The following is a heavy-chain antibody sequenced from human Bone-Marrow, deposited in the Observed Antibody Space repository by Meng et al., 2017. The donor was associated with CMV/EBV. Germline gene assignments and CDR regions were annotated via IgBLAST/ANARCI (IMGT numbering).Heavy chain of an antibody. CDR2: VTGGGGST. CDR1: GFPFSNYA. V-gene: IGHV3-23*01. D-gene: IGHD3-3*01. J-gene: IGHJ4*02. CDR3: AKYFDLWSGYGSYFDS. Sequence: GESLKISCAASGFPFSNYAMSWVRQAPGKGLEWVSGVTGGGGSTYYADSVKGRFTISRDNSKNTLYLQMNNLGAKDTATYYCAKYFDLWSGYGSYFDSWGRGTLVTVSS.